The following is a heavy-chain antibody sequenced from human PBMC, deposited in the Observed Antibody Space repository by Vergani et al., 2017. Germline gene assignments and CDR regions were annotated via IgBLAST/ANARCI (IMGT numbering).Heavy chain of an antibody. CDR2: IYYSGST. CDR1: GGSISSGDYY. Sequence: QVQLQESGPGLVKPSQTLSLTCTVSGGSISSGDYYWSWIRQPPGKGLEWIGYIYYSGSTYYNPSLKSRVTISVDTSKNQFSLKLSSVTAADTAVYYCARRRYCSSTSCYFHWFDPWGQGTLVTVSS. V-gene: IGHV4-30-4*01. J-gene: IGHJ5*02. D-gene: IGHD2-2*01. CDR3: ARRRYCSSTSCYFHWFDP.